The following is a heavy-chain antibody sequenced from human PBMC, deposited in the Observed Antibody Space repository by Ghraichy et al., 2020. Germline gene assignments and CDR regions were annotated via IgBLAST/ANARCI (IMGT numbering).Heavy chain of an antibody. D-gene: IGHD3-16*01. J-gene: IGHJ4*02. Sequence: GGSLRLSCAASAFTFVGYTMSWVRQAPGEALEWVSAVSSGISSYYADSVKGRFTVSRDNSKNTLYLQMNSLRADDTAVYYCAKDRGGAFDYWGQGTLVTVSS. CDR3: AKDRGGAFDY. CDR1: AFTFVGYT. V-gene: IGHV3-23*01. CDR2: VSSGISS.